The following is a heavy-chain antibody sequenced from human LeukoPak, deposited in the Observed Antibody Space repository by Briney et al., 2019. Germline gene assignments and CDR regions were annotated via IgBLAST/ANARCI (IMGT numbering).Heavy chain of an antibody. CDR2: IYTSGST. CDR3: ARDSHPTWIQLWSERWFDP. V-gene: IGHV4-61*02. CDR1: GGSISSSSYY. D-gene: IGHD5-18*01. J-gene: IGHJ5*02. Sequence: SETLSLTCTVSGGSISSSSYYWSWIRQPAGKGLEWIGRIYTSGSTNYNPSLKSRVTMSVDTSKNQFSLKLSSVTAADTAVYYCARDSHPTWIQLWSERWFDPWGQGTLVTVSS.